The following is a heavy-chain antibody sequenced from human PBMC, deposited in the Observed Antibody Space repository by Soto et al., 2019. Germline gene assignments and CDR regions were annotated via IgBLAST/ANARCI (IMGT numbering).Heavy chain of an antibody. V-gene: IGHV3-23*01. CDR1: GFTFSSYA. J-gene: IGHJ4*02. Sequence: GGSLRLSCAASGFTFSSYAMSWVRQAPGKGLEWVSAISGSGGSTYYADSVKGRFTISRDNSKNTLYLQVNSLRAEDTAVYYCAKGSRDYSNLLYFDYWGQGTLVTVSS. D-gene: IGHD4-4*01. CDR3: AKGSRDYSNLLYFDY. CDR2: ISGSGGST.